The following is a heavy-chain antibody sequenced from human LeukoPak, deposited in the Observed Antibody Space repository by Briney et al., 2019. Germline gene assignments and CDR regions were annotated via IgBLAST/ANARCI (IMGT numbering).Heavy chain of an antibody. CDR3: ARHSGYSYDYYFDY. D-gene: IGHD5-18*01. CDR1: GGSISSTSYY. V-gene: IGHV4-39*01. J-gene: IGHJ4*02. Sequence: SETLSLTCTVSGGSISSTSYYWGWIRQPPGKGLEWIGSIYYSGSTYYNSSLKSRVTIFVDTSKNQFSLRLSPVTAADTAVFYCARHSGYSYDYYFDYWGQGALVTVSS. CDR2: IYYSGST.